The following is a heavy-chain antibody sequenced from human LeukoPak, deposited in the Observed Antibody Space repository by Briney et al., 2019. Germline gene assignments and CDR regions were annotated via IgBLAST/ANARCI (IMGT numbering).Heavy chain of an antibody. D-gene: IGHD4-17*01. J-gene: IGHJ4*02. V-gene: IGHV4-34*01. Sequence: SETLSLTCTVFYGSFSGYYWTWIRQPPGKGLEWIGEINHRGNTNYNPSLKSRVTILVDTSKNQFSLKLSSVTAADTAVYYCARDPIYGDYLGGYFDYWGQGTLVTVSS. CDR1: YGSFSGYY. CDR2: INHRGNT. CDR3: ARDPIYGDYLGGYFDY.